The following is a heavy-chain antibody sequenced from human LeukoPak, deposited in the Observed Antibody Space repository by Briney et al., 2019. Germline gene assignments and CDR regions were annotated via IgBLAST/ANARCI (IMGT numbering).Heavy chain of an antibody. CDR3: ARDKDTGMGTRALAYYYGMDV. D-gene: IGHD5-18*01. CDR2: ISDDGSNK. V-gene: IGHV3-30-3*01. CDR1: GFTFSSYA. Sequence: GRSLRLSCAGSGFTFSSYAMHWVRQAPGKGLEWVSVISDDGSNKYYADSVKGRFTISRDNSKDTLYLQMNSLRAEDTAVYCCARDKDTGMGTRALAYYYGMDVWDQGTTVTVSS. J-gene: IGHJ6*02.